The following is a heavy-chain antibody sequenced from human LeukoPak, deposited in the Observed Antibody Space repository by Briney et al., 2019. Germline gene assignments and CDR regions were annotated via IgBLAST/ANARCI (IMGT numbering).Heavy chain of an antibody. CDR2: ISGSGGST. D-gene: IGHD5/OR15-5a*01. CDR3: AKQVAHVTFYENYFDH. Sequence: QPGGSLRLSCAASGFTFSNYAMSWVRQAPGKGLEWVSAISGSGGSTSYADSVKGRFPISRDTSKSTLYLQMNSLRAEDTAIYYCAKQVAHVTFYENYFDHWGQGTLVTVSS. CDR1: GFTFSNYA. V-gene: IGHV3-23*01. J-gene: IGHJ4*02.